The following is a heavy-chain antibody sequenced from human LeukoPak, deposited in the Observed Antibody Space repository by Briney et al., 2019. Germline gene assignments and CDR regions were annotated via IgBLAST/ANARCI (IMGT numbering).Heavy chain of an antibody. CDR2: ISSSSSYI. D-gene: IGHD5-18*01. J-gene: IGHJ4*02. CDR3: ARDGLHTAHFDY. V-gene: IGHV3-21*01. CDR1: GFTFSSYG. Sequence: PGGSLRLSCAASGFTFSSYGMNWVRQAPGKGLEWVSSISSSSSYIYYADSVKGRFTISRDNAGNSLYLQMNSLRDEDTAVYYCARDGLHTAHFDYWGQGTLVTVSS.